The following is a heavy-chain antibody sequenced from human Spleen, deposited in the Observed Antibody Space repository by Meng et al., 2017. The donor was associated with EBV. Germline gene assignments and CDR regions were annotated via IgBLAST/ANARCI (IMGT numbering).Heavy chain of an antibody. D-gene: IGHD6-19*01. CDR3: AHIYTSGWYSAN. CDR2: IYWDDDK. J-gene: IGHJ4*02. CDR1: GFSLSTRGVG. Sequence: QITLKESGPTLVKPTQTHTLTCTFSGFSLSTRGVGVGWIRQPPGKALEWLALIYWDDDKRYIPSLKSRLTITKDTSKNQVVLRMTNMDPVDTATYYCAHIYTSGWYSANWGQGTLVTVAS. V-gene: IGHV2-5*02.